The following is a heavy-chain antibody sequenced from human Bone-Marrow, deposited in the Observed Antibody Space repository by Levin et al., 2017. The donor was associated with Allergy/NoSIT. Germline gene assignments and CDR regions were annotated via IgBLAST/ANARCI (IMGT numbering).Heavy chain of an antibody. V-gene: IGHV3-30*18. J-gene: IGHJ4*02. D-gene: IGHD5-18*01. CDR2: ISYDGSNK. Sequence: GGSLRLSCAASGFTFSSYGMHWVRQAPGKGLEWVAVISYDGSNKYYADSVKGRFTISRDNSKNTLYLQMNSLRAEDTAVYYCAKASHPPSLPGYSYGIFDYWGQGTLVTVSS. CDR3: AKASHPPSLPGYSYGIFDY. CDR1: GFTFSSYG.